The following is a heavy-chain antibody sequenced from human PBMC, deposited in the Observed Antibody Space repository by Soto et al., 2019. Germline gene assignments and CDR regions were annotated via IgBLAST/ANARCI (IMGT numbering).Heavy chain of an antibody. V-gene: IGHV4-59*01. J-gene: IGHJ4*02. CDR1: GRSISPFY. D-gene: IGHD4-17*01. CDR3: AAVGGYYGDYPNFDY. CDR2: IYYTGTT. Sequence: PSETLSLTCIVSGRSISPFYWSWIRQPPGKGLEWIGSIYYTGTTKYNPSLRSRVTISVDTSKNHFSLKLTSVTAADTAVYYCAAVGGYYGDYPNFDYWGRGTLVTVS.